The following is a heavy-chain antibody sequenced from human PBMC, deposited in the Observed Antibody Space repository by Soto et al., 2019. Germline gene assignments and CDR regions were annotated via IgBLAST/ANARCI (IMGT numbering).Heavy chain of an antibody. CDR1: GGSISSSSYY. CDR2: IYYSGRT. Sequence: QLQLQESGPGLVKPSETLSLTCTFPGGSISSSSYYWGWIRQQPGKGLWWIGSIYYSGRTYYNPSMWSRVSISADTSKNQFSLKLSSVTAADTAAYYCARRGGGAVAIWGYWGQGTRVTVSS. J-gene: IGHJ4*02. D-gene: IGHD3-16*01. CDR3: ARRGGGAVAIWGY. V-gene: IGHV4-39*01.